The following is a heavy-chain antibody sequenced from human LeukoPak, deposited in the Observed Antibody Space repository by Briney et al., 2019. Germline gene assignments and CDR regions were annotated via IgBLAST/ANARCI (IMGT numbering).Heavy chain of an antibody. J-gene: IGHJ4*02. CDR1: GASISSPFR. D-gene: IGHD6-13*01. CDR3: ARVGHRKAAAGVFDY. Sequence: SGTLSLTCAVSGASISSPFRWSWVRQTPGKGLEWIGEIYQSGSPNYNPSLKSRVTMSVDKSKNLVFLRLMSVTAADTAAYFCARVGHRKAAAGVFDYWGQGMLVTVSS. V-gene: IGHV4-4*02. CDR2: IYQSGSP.